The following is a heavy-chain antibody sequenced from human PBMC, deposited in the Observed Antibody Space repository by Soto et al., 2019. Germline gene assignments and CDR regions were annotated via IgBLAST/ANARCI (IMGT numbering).Heavy chain of an antibody. V-gene: IGHV3-74*01. CDR3: ARGAVVTRGIEY. J-gene: IGHJ4*02. Sequence: EVQLVESGGGLVQPGGSLRLSCVASGFTFSDSWMHWVRQAPGKGLVWVSRVNEHGTDSNYADSVKGRFTISRDNAKNTGYQQKKGRRAEDTAVEDCARGAVVTRGIEYWGQGTLVTVSS. CDR2: VNEHGTDS. CDR1: GFTFSDSW. D-gene: IGHD6-19*01.